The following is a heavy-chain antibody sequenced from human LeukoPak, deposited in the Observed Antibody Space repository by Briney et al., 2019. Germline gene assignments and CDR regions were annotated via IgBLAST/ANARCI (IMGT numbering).Heavy chain of an antibody. V-gene: IGHV1-24*01. CDR1: GYTLTELS. D-gene: IGHD3-10*01. Sequence: ASVKVSCKASGYTLTELSMHWVRQAPGKGLEWMGGFDPEDGETIYAQKFQGRVTMTEDTSTDTAYMELSSLRSEDTAVYYCATDGGSGSYYIPRERDYYYYGMDVWGQGTTVTVSS. CDR3: ATDGGSGSYYIPRERDYYYYGMDV. CDR2: FDPEDGET. J-gene: IGHJ6*02.